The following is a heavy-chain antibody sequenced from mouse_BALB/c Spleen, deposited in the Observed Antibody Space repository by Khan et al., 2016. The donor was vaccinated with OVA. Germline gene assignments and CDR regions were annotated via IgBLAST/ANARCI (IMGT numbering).Heavy chain of an antibody. J-gene: IGHJ3*01. Sequence: EVELVESGGGLVKPGGSLKLSCAASGFTFSTYAMSWVRQTPERRLEWVATVNSDGDYTFYPDNVTGRFIISRDKTKNTLNLQMSSLRSEDTAMYYCARSAYGNFAYWGQGTLVTVSA. CDR1: GFTFSTYA. CDR3: ARSAYGNFAY. V-gene: IGHV5-9-3*01. CDR2: VNSDGDYT. D-gene: IGHD2-1*01.